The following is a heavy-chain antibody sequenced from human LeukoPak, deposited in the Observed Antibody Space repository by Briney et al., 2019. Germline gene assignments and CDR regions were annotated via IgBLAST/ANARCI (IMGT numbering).Heavy chain of an antibody. V-gene: IGHV3-30*04. D-gene: IGHD1-26*01. CDR2: ISYDGSNK. J-gene: IGHJ4*02. CDR1: GFTFSSYA. Sequence: GGSLRLSCAASGFTFSSYAMHWVRQAPGKGLEWVAVISYDGSNKYYADSVKGRFTISRDNSKNTLYLQMNSLRAEDTAVYYCANVVGALEPYYFDYWGQGTLVTVSS. CDR3: ANVVGALEPYYFDY.